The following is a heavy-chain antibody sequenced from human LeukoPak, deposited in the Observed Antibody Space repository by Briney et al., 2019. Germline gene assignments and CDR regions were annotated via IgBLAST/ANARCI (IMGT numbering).Heavy chain of an antibody. CDR3: ARDPGFSVAR. CDR1: GFSFSSYG. CDR2: IGGWSSPT. J-gene: IGHJ4*02. Sequence: GGSLSLSCATSGFSFSSYGMSWVRQAPGKGLEWVAYIGGWSSPTDYADSVKGRFTISRDNTRNSLYLQMNNLTVEDTAVYYCARDPGFSVARWGQGSLVCVSS. V-gene: IGHV3-48*04. D-gene: IGHD3-3*01.